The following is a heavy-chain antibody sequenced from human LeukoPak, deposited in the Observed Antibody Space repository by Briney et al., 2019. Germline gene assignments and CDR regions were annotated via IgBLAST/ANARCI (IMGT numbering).Heavy chain of an antibody. CDR1: GGSISSYY. V-gene: IGHV4-59*01. Sequence: SETLSLTCTVSGGSISSYYWSWIRQPPGKGLEWIGYIYYSGSTNYNPSLKSRVTISVDTSRNQFSLKLSSVTAADTAVYYCARSGPYSSSYPFDYWGQGTLVTVSS. CDR2: IYYSGST. D-gene: IGHD6-6*01. CDR3: ARSGPYSSSYPFDY. J-gene: IGHJ4*02.